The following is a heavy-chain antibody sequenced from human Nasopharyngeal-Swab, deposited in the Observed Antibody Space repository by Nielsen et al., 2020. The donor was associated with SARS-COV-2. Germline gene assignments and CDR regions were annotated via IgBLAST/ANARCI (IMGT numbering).Heavy chain of an antibody. CDR2: IIPIFGTA. V-gene: IGHV1-69*05. CDR3: ARDSDYYGSGSYYNRLGY. Sequence: SVKVSCKASGGTFSSYAISWVRQAPGQGLEWMGGIIPIFGTASYAQKFQGRVTMTRDTSTSTVYMELSSLRSEDTAVYYCARDSDYYGSGSYYNRLGYWGQGTLVTVSS. D-gene: IGHD3-10*01. CDR1: GGTFSSYA. J-gene: IGHJ4*02.